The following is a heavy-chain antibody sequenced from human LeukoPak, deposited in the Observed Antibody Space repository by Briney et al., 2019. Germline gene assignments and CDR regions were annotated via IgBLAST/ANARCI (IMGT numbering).Heavy chain of an antibody. CDR1: GFTFSRDG. CDR2: IWYDGSKK. Sequence: GGSLRLSCAASGFTFSRDGMHWVRLAPGKGPEWVAVIWYDGSKKYYADSVKGRFTISRDNSKNTLYLQMNSLRAEDTAVYYCARLSGSFLDYWGQGTLVTVSS. V-gene: IGHV3-33*01. CDR3: ARLSGSFLDY. J-gene: IGHJ4*02. D-gene: IGHD1-26*01.